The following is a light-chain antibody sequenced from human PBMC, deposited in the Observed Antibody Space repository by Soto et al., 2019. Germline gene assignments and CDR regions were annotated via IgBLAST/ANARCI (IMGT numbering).Light chain of an antibody. CDR2: GAS. V-gene: IGKV3-15*01. Sequence: EIVMTQSPVTLSVSPGERATLSCRASQTISTKLAWYQQKPGQAPRLLIYGASTRATGVPARFSGSGSGTESTLTISSVQSEDFAVYYCQQYNDWPPKRTFGQGTKV. CDR3: QQYNDWPPKRT. CDR1: QTISTK. J-gene: IGKJ1*01.